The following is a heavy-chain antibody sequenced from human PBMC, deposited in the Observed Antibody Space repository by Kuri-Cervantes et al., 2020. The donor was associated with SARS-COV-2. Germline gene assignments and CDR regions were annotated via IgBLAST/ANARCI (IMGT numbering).Heavy chain of an antibody. V-gene: IGHV3-23*01. J-gene: IGHJ6*02. Sequence: GESLKISCAASGFSFSDYAMSWVRQAPGRGLEWVAGVSASGYNTYYANSVKGRLTISRDNSKNTLYLQMNSLRAEDTAVYYCASSGWDYYDSSGYYYYYYGMDVWGQGTTVTVSS. CDR1: GFSFSDYA. D-gene: IGHD3-22*01. CDR3: ASSGWDYYDSSGYYYYYYGMDV. CDR2: VSASGYNT.